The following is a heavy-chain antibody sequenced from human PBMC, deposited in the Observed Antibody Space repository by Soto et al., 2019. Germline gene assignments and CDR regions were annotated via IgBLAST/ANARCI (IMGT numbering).Heavy chain of an antibody. V-gene: IGHV4-59*01. Sequence: QVQLQESGPGLVKPSETLSLTCSVSGDSMNSYYWSWIRQSPGKGMEWLGYIYYSGDTKYNPSLQSRISISIDTTRNYFSLRLASMTAADTAVYYCARDRNKLWKNDAFDIWGQGTMVTVSS. CDR2: IYYSGDT. D-gene: IGHD3-3*01. CDR1: GDSMNSYY. J-gene: IGHJ3*02. CDR3: ARDRNKLWKNDAFDI.